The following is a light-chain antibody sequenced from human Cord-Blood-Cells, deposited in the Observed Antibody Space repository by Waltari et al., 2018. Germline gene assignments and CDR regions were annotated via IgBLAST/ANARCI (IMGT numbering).Light chain of an antibody. CDR2: DVS. J-gene: IGLJ2*01. V-gene: IGLV2-11*01. Sequence: QSALTHPRPVSGSPGQSVTISCPGTSSDVVGYNSVSWYKQHPGKAPKLMIYDVSKRPSGVPDRFSGSKSGNTASLTISGLQAEDEADYYCCSYAGSFHVVFGGGTKLTVL. CDR3: CSYAGSFHVV. CDR1: SSDVVGYNS.